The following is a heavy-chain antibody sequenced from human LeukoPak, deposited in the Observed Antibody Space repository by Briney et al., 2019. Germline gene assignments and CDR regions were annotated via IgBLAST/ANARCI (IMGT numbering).Heavy chain of an antibody. CDR2: IYSGGTT. V-gene: IGHV3-53*01. D-gene: IGHD3-22*01. CDR3: TKGDITMIPD. CDR1: GFTVSNNY. Sequence: GGSLRLSCAASGFTVSNNYMSWVRQAPGKGLEWVSIIYSGGTTYYADSVKGRFTISRDNSKNTLFLQMNSLRAEDTAVYYCTKGDITMIPDWGQGSLVTVSS. J-gene: IGHJ4*02.